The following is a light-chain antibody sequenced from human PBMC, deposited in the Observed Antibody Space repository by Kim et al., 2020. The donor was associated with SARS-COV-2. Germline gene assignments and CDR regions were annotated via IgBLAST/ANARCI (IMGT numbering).Light chain of an antibody. J-gene: IGKJ2*01. CDR1: ERVNSNF. CDR2: GAS. Sequence: EVVLTQSPGTLSLSPGETATLSCRASERVNSNFLAWYQQKLGQAPRLLIHGASNRATGIPDRFSGSESGTDFPLPIRRLEPEDFAVYYCQQYGDSQYTFGQGTKLEI. V-gene: IGKV3-20*01. CDR3: QQYGDSQYT.